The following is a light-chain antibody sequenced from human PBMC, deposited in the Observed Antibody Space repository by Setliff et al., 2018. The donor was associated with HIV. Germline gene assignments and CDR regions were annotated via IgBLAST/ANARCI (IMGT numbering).Light chain of an antibody. CDR3: CSHAGTFYV. CDR2: DVD. Sequence: QPVLTQPPSVSGSPGQSVTISCTGTSSDVGAYNRVSWYQQHPGKPPKLIIYDVDKGPSGVPDRFSGSKSGNTASLTVSGLQAEDEAEYYCCSHAGTFYVFGTGTKV. V-gene: IGLV2-11*01. CDR1: SSDVGAYNR. J-gene: IGLJ1*01.